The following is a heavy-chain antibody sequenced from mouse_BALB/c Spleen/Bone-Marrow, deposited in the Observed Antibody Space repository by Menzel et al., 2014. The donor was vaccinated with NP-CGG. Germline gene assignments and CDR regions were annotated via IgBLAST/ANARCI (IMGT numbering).Heavy chain of an antibody. Sequence: QVQLQQSGPELVKPGASVRISCKASGYTFTSYYIHWVKQTPGPGPEWTGWIYPGNVNTKYNEEFTGKATLTADKSSSTAYMQLSSVASEDTACYFCARIDDFDYWGQGPALPVSS. CDR2: IYPGNVNT. CDR3: ARIDDFDY. V-gene: IGHV1S56*01. J-gene: IGHJ2*01. CDR1: GYTFTSYY.